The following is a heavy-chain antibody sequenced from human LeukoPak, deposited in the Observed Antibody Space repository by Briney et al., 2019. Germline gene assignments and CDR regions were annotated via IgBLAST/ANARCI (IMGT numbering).Heavy chain of an antibody. D-gene: IGHD3-10*02. CDR3: AELGITMIGGV. J-gene: IGHJ6*04. Sequence: TGGSLRLSCAASGCTFSNYAMSWVRQAPGKGLEWVSAISGSGGSTYYADSVKGRFTISRDNSKNTLYLQMNSLRAEDTAVYYCAELGITMIGGVWGKGTTVTISS. CDR1: GCTFSNYA. V-gene: IGHV3-23*01. CDR2: ISGSGGST.